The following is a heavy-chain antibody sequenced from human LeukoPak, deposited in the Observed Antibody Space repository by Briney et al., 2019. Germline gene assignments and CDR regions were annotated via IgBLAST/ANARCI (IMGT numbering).Heavy chain of an antibody. J-gene: IGHJ3*02. CDR2: IYSGGST. CDR1: GFTVSSNY. V-gene: IGHV3-66*01. CDR3: ASQRSITMDAFDI. Sequence: GGSLRLSCAASGFTVSSNYMSWVRQAPGKGLEWVSVIYSGGSTYYTDSVKGRFTISRDNSKNTLYLQMNSLRAEDTAVYYCASQRSITMDAFDIWGQGTMVTVS. D-gene: IGHD3-10*01.